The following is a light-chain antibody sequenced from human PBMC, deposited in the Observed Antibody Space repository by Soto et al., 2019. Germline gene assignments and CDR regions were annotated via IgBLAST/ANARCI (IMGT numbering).Light chain of an antibody. J-gene: IGLJ2*01. CDR2: GNS. Sequence: QSVLTQPPSVSGAPGQRVTISCTGSSSNIGAGYDVHWYQQLPGTAPKLLIYGNSNRPSGVPDRFSGSKSGTSASLAITGLQAEDEADYYCQSYDSSLYVVFGGGTKVTGL. CDR3: QSYDSSLYVV. V-gene: IGLV1-40*01. CDR1: SSNIGAGYD.